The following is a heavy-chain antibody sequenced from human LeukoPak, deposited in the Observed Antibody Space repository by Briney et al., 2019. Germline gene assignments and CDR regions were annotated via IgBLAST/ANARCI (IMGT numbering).Heavy chain of an antibody. CDR3: AKDTRIPGTTTFDY. CDR2: ISWNSGSI. Sequence: GGSLRLSCAASGFTFDDYAMHWVRQAPGKGLEWVSGISWNSGSIGYADSVKGRFTISRDNAKNSLYLQMNSLRAEDTALYYCAKDTRIPGTTTFDYWGQGTLVNVSS. J-gene: IGHJ4*02. D-gene: IGHD1-20*01. V-gene: IGHV3-9*01. CDR1: GFTFDDYA.